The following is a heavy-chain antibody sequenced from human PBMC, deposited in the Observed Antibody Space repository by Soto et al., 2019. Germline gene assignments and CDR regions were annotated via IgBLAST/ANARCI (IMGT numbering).Heavy chain of an antibody. V-gene: IGHV3-23*01. CDR1: GFTFSSYA. CDR3: AKFFVETGGSSGWPWSFHF. Sequence: EVQLLESGGGLVQPGGSLRLSCAASGFTFSSYAMSWVRQAPGKGLGWASAISGTGGTTYYADPVKGRLPISRDNSRNTLHLQMNSLRAEDTAIYYCAKFFVETGGSSGWPWSFHFWGQGTLVTVSS. CDR2: ISGTGGTT. D-gene: IGHD6-25*01. J-gene: IGHJ4*02.